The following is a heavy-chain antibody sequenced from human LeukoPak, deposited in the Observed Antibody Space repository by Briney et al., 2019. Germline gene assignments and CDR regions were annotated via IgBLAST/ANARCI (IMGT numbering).Heavy chain of an antibody. D-gene: IGHD5-18*01. CDR2: IYYSGST. CDR1: GGSISSGDYS. CDR3: ARVTSGYSYEFDY. V-gene: IGHV4-30-4*08. J-gene: IGHJ4*02. Sequence: PSETLSLTCTVSGGSISSGDYSWSWIRQPPGKGLEWIGYIYYSGSTYYNPSLKSRVTISVDTSKNQFSLKLSSVTAADTAVYYCARVTSGYSYEFDYWGQGTLVTVSS.